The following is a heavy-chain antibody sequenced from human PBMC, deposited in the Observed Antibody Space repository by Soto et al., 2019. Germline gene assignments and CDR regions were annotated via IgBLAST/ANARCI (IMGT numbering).Heavy chain of an antibody. Sequence: SQTLSLTCAISGDSVSSNSAAWNWIRXSPSRGLEWLGRTYYRSKWYNDYAVSVKSRITINPDTSKNQFSLQLNSVAPEDTAVYYCARGLVTNGPNWFDPWGQGTLVTVSS. CDR1: GDSVSSNSAA. CDR3: ARGLVTNGPNWFDP. V-gene: IGHV6-1*01. J-gene: IGHJ5*02. CDR2: TYYRSKWYN. D-gene: IGHD2-8*01.